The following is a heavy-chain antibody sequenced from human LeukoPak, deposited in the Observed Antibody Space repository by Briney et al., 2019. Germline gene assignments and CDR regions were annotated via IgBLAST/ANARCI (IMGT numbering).Heavy chain of an antibody. J-gene: IGHJ4*02. V-gene: IGHV1-69*13. CDR2: IIPIFGTP. D-gene: IGHD4-17*01. CDR3: ARDPAKVTVNTTAEG. CDR1: GGTFSNYA. Sequence: SVKVSCKASGGTFSNYAISWVRQAPGQGLEWMGAIIPIFGTPNYAQKFQGRVTITADEFTKTAFMELSSLRSDDTAIYYCARDPAKVTVNTTAEGWGQGTLVTVSS.